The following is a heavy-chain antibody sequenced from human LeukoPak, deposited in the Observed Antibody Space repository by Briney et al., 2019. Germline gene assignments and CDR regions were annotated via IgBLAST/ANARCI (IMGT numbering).Heavy chain of an antibody. CDR3: ARQSRVWGSSRYTGLDS. V-gene: IGHV4-59*08. CDR2: IYNSGST. Sequence: PSETLSLTCTVSGGSITSYYWSWIRQPPGKGLEWIGYIYNSGSTNYNPSLKSRVTISVDTSKNQFSLKLSSVTAADTAVYYCARQSRVWGSSRYTGLDSWGQGTLVTVSS. J-gene: IGHJ5*01. CDR1: GGSITSYY. D-gene: IGHD3-16*02.